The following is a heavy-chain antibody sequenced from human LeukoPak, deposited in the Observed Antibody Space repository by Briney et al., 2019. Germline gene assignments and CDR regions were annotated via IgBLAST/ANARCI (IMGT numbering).Heavy chain of an antibody. J-gene: IGHJ4*02. D-gene: IGHD1-14*01. CDR3: ARVKPGNYFDY. V-gene: IGHV3-21*01. CDR2: ISSSSSYI. CDR1: GFTFSSYG. Sequence: GGSLRLSCAASGFTFSSYGMNWVRQAPGKGLEWVSSISSSSSYIYYADSVKGRFTISRDNAKNSLYLQMNSLRAEDTAVYYCARVKPGNYFDYWGQGTLVTVSS.